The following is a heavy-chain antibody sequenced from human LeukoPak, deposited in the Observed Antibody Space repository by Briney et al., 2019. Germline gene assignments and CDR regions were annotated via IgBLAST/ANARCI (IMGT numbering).Heavy chain of an antibody. CDR1: GFTFDDYG. J-gene: IGHJ5*02. D-gene: IGHD6-19*01. CDR2: INWNGGST. V-gene: IGHV3-20*04. Sequence: PGGSLRLSCAASGFTFDDYGMSWVRQAPGKGLEWVSGINWNGGSTGYADSVKGRFTISRDNAKNSLYPQMNSLRAEDTALYYCARDPEPSSGWFTWFDPWGQGTLVTVSS. CDR3: ARDPEPSSGWFTWFDP.